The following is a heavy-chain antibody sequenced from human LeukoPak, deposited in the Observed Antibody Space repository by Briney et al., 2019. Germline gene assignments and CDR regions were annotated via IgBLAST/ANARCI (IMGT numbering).Heavy chain of an antibody. CDR1: GYTLTELS. J-gene: IGHJ4*02. CDR3: ATGRRAVYYDSSGREPPDY. D-gene: IGHD3-22*01. CDR2: FDPEDGET. Sequence: ASVKVSCKVSGYTLTELSMHWVRQAPGKGLEWMGGFDPEDGETIYAQKFQGRVTMTEDTSTDTAYMELSSLRSEDTAVYYCATGRRAVYYDSSGREPPDYWGQGTLVTVSS. V-gene: IGHV1-24*01.